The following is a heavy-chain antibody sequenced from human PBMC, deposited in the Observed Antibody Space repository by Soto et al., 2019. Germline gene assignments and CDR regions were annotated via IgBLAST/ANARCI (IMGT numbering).Heavy chain of an antibody. CDR1: EGNVISNY. V-gene: IGHV3-53*01. CDR2: IYRGGST. D-gene: IGHD1-1*01. CDR3: ARDFLPRRPYYYYYSGMDV. Sequence: GGPHRHSCAASEGNVISNYMSWVRKNRGKGLEWVSVIYRGGSTYSAASVNGRFTISRDNPKTTLYLQMNSLRAEDTAVYYCARDFLPRRPYYYYYSGMDVWGQGTTVTVSS. J-gene: IGHJ6*02.